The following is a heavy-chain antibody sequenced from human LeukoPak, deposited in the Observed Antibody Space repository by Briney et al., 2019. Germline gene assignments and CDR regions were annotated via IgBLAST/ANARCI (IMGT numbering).Heavy chain of an antibody. V-gene: IGHV4-59*04. CDR1: GGSISSDY. CDR2: IYYSGST. Sequence: SETLSLTCTVSGGSISSDYWSWIQQSPGEGLEWIGYIYYSGSTYYNPSLKSRVTISVDTSKNQFSLQLNSVTPDDTAVYYCARINWDDAFDIWGQGTMVTVSS. CDR3: ARINWDDAFDI. J-gene: IGHJ3*02. D-gene: IGHD1-1*01.